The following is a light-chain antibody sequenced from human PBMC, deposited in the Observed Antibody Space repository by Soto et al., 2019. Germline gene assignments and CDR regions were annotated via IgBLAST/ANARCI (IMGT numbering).Light chain of an antibody. V-gene: IGKV1-39*01. CDR2: AAS. CDR1: QSIGNY. J-gene: IGKJ1*01. CDR3: QQSYNVLSWT. Sequence: DIQMTQSPSSLSASVGDRVTITCRASQSIGNYLNWYRQKPGKAPELLIYAASYLQRDVPSRFRGSGSGTDFTLTISSLQPEDFASYYCQQSYNVLSWTFGQGTKVDIK.